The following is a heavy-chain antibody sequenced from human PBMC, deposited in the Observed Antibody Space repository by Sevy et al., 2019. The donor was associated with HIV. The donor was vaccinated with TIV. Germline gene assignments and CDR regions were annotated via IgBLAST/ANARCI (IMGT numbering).Heavy chain of an antibody. CDR3: ARAPGYCSGGSCGDY. Sequence: GGSLRLSCAASGFTFSSYSMNWVRQAPGKGLEWVSSISSSSSYIYYADSVKGRFTISRDNAKNSLYLQMNSLRAEDTAVYYCARAPGYCSGGSCGDYWGQGTLVTVSS. J-gene: IGHJ4*02. D-gene: IGHD2-15*01. V-gene: IGHV3-21*01. CDR1: GFTFSSYS. CDR2: ISSSSSYI.